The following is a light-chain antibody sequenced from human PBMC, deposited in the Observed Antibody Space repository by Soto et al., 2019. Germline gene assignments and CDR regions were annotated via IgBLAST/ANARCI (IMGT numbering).Light chain of an antibody. CDR2: GAS. J-gene: IGKJ1*01. Sequence: EIVLTQSPGTLSLSPGERAALSCRASQSVSSSSLAWYQQKPGQAPRLLVYGASSRATGVADRFSGSGSGTDFTIIISSLRPDDFALYFCQQYGSSPQTFGKGTKVE. CDR3: QQYGSSPQT. V-gene: IGKV3-20*01. CDR1: QSVSSSS.